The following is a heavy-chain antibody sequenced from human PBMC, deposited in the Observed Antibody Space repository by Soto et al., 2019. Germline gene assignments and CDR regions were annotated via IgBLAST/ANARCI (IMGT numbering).Heavy chain of an antibody. CDR1: GYTFNKYP. D-gene: IGHD3-10*01. CDR2: INAANGDT. J-gene: IGHJ5*02. V-gene: IGHV1-3*01. CDR3: ARKNYYYSGIYYFDP. Sequence: ASVKVSCKTSGYTFNKYPMHWVRQAPGQGLEWMGWINAANGDTGYSQKFQGRVTLTRDTSASTAYMELSSLRSEDAAVYYCARKNYYYSGIYYFDPWGQGTLVTVSS.